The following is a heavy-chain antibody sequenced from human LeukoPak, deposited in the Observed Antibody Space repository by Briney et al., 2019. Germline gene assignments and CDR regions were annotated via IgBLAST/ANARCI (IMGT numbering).Heavy chain of an antibody. CDR2: IYYSGST. V-gene: IGHV4-59*01. Sequence: SETLSLTCTVSGGSISSYYWSWIRQPPGKGLEWIGYIYYSGSTNYNPSLKSRVTISVDTSKNQFSLKLSSVTAADTAVYYCARSQYSSSWPYWGQGTLVTVSS. D-gene: IGHD6-13*01. CDR3: ARSQYSSSWPY. CDR1: GGSISSYY. J-gene: IGHJ4*02.